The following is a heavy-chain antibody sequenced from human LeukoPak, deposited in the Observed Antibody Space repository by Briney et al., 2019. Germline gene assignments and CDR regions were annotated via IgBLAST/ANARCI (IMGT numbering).Heavy chain of an antibody. D-gene: IGHD2-15*01. V-gene: IGHV3-7*01. Sequence: GGSLRLSCTASGFIFSGSWMAWIRQAPGKGLEWVASMKGDGSVKHFLDSVEGRFTISRDNAKNSLYLQMNSLRAEDTAVYYCARWDAYCSGGRCYSGDFAFDIWGQGTMVTVSS. CDR2: MKGDGSVK. CDR1: GFIFSGSW. CDR3: ARWDAYCSGGRCYSGDFAFDI. J-gene: IGHJ3*02.